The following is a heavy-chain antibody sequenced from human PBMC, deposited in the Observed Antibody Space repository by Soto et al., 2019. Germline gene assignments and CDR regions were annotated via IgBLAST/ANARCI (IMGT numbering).Heavy chain of an antibody. CDR2: LLRSGSSA. V-gene: IGHV3-23*01. D-gene: IGHD4-17*01. CDR1: GFTLRNYA. J-gene: IGHJ5*02. Sequence: SLILSFAASGFTLRNYALTWARQAPGKGLEWVSSLLRSGSSAYYADSVTGRFTISSDTSANSLYLQMDNLRAEDTAIYYCAKDAISGDGIWLMDSWGQGTVVTVSS. CDR3: AKDAISGDGIWLMDS.